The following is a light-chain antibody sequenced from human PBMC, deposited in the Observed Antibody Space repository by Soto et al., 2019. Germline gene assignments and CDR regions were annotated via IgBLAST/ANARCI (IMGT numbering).Light chain of an antibody. J-gene: IGKJ1*01. Sequence: DIRMTQYPSTLSASVGDRVTITCRASQSISSWLAWYQQKPGKAPKLLISQASSLESGVPSRFSGSGSGTEFTLTISSLQPDDFATYYCQHYNSYSEAFGQGTKVDIK. CDR1: QSISSW. V-gene: IGKV1-5*03. CDR2: QAS. CDR3: QHYNSYSEA.